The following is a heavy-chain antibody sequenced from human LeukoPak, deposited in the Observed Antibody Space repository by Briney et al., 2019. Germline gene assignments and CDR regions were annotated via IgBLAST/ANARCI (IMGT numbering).Heavy chain of an antibody. CDR3: ARDRPTGASRVFVVQ. Sequence: GGSLRLSCTASGFTFSSYAMTWVRQAPGKGLEWISSMSSGSRYIYYADSVRGRFTISRDNAKNSLHLIMNSLRAEDTAIYYCARDRPTGASRVFVVQWGQGTPVTVSS. CDR2: MSSGSRYI. CDR1: GFTFSSYA. D-gene: IGHD3-3*01. V-gene: IGHV3-21*06. J-gene: IGHJ4*02.